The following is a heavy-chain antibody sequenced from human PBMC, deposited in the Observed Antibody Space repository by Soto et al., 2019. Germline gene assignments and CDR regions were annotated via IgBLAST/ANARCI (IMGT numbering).Heavy chain of an antibody. D-gene: IGHD2-2*01. J-gene: IGHJ4*02. CDR2: ISGSAGSSGP. V-gene: IGHV3-23*01. Sequence: PGGSLRLSCVASGFTFSTYTMSWVRQAPGKGLGWVSVISGSAGSSGPSYADSVQGRFSISRDNARNTLYLQMNSLRGEDTAMYYCAKARCSTANCYVPEYWGQGTRVTVSS. CDR3: AKARCSTANCYVPEY. CDR1: GFTFSTYT.